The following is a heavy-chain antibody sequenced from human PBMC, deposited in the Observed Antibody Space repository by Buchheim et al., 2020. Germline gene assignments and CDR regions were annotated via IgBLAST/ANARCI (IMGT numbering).Heavy chain of an antibody. J-gene: IGHJ4*02. CDR3: TTGSRGH. CDR1: GFTFTSAW. Sequence: VQLVESGGGLVKPGGSLRLSCEGSGFTFTSAWRVWVRQDPGKGLEWVGRIKSKVDGETTDFASPMKGRISISRDDSKNMVFLQIDNLKVEDTAVYYCTTGSRGHWGQGTL. V-gene: IGHV3-15*01. CDR2: IKSKVDGETT. D-gene: IGHD3-10*01.